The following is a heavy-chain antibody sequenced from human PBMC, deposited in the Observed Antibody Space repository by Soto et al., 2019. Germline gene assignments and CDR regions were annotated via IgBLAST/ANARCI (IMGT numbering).Heavy chain of an antibody. D-gene: IGHD3-22*01. CDR2: IYYSGST. CDR1: GGSISSGTYH. J-gene: IGHJ4*02. CDR3: ARERNYYDTSGDSYFDD. Sequence: QVQLQESGPGLVKPSQTLSLTCTVSGGSISSGTYHWSWIRHHPGKGLEWIGYIYYSGSTYYNPSLKSRRTISVDTSKNQFALRLSSVTAADTAVYYCARERNYYDTSGDSYFDDWGQGTLVTVSS. V-gene: IGHV4-31*03.